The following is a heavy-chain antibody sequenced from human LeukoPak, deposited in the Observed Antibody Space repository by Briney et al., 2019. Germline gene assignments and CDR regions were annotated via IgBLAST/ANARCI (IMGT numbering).Heavy chain of an antibody. CDR1: GFTFSSYA. D-gene: IGHD5-12*01. CDR3: ARSEVDIVATVCFDY. CDR2: ISGSGGST. V-gene: IGHV3-23*01. J-gene: IGHJ4*02. Sequence: GGSLRLSCAASGFTFSSYAMSWVRQAPGKGLEWVSAISGSGGSTYYADSVNGRFTISRDNSKNTLYLQMNSLRAEDTAVYYCARSEVDIVATVCFDYWGQGTLVTVSS.